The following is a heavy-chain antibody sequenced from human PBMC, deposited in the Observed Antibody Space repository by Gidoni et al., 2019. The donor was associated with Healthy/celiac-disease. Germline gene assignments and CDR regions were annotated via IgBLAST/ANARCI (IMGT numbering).Heavy chain of an antibody. V-gene: IGHV4-39*07. CDR1: GGSISSSSYY. CDR2: IYYSGST. Sequence: QLQLQESGPGLVKPSETLSLTCTVSGGSISSSSYYWGWIRQPPGKGLEWIGSIYYSGSTYYNPSLKSRVTISVDTSKNQFSLKLSSVTAADTAVYYCARARGLEPVYDYYDSSGYYFNFDYWGQGTLVTVSS. D-gene: IGHD3-22*01. J-gene: IGHJ4*02. CDR3: ARARGLEPVYDYYDSSGYYFNFDY.